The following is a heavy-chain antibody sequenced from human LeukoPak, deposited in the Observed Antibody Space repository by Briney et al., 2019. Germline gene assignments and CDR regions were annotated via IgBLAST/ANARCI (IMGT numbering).Heavy chain of an antibody. CDR3: ARTVHSFYFDY. J-gene: IGHJ4*02. Sequence: SQTLSLTCALSGDSVSSDSAAWPWIRQSPSRGLEWLGRTYYRSKWYNDYAVSVKSLITINPDTSKNQFSLQLNSVTPEDTAVYYCARTVHSFYFDYWGQGTLVTASS. D-gene: IGHD3-10*01. V-gene: IGHV6-1*01. CDR1: GDSVSSDSAA. CDR2: TYYRSKWYN.